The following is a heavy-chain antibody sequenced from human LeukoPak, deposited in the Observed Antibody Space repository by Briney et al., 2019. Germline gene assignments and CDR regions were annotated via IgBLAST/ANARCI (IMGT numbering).Heavy chain of an antibody. D-gene: IGHD2-21*02. J-gene: IGHJ3*02. CDR3: ARHRMYCGGDWPTRAFDI. Sequence: SETLSLTCTVSGGSISSSSYYWGWIRQPPGKGLEWIGSIYYSGNTYYNPPLKSRVTISVDTSKNQLYMKLSSVTAADTAVYYCARHRMYCGGDWPTRAFDIWGQGTMVTVSS. CDR2: IYYSGNT. V-gene: IGHV4-39*01. CDR1: GGSISSSSYY.